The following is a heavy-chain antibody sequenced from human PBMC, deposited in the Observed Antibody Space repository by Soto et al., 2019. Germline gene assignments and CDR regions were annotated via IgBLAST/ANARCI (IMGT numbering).Heavy chain of an antibody. Sequence: ASVKVSCKASGYTFTSYAMHWVRQAPGQRLEWMGWINAGNGNTKYSQKFQGRVTITRDTSASTAYMELSSLRSEDTAVYYCARDYGSSWYVDYWGQGTLVTVSS. CDR1: GYTFTSYA. J-gene: IGHJ4*02. CDR3: ARDYGSSWYVDY. D-gene: IGHD6-13*01. V-gene: IGHV1-3*01. CDR2: INAGNGNT.